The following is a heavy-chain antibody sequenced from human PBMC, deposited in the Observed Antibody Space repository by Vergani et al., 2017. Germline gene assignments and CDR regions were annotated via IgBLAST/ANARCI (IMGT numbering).Heavy chain of an antibody. CDR3: ARISGESAPYLHY. Sequence: EVHLEVSGGGLVQPGGSLRLSFAASGFTFGDFYTAWSGLAPGGGMVWVGSIKRDGTETFYVVSVKSRFPISRDNAKTTLYLQMNTLRDEDRGVYYCARISGESAPYLHYGGEGTL. D-gene: IGHD2-15*01. CDR2: IKRDGTET. CDR1: GFTFGDFY. V-gene: IGHV3-7*01. J-gene: IGHJ1*01.